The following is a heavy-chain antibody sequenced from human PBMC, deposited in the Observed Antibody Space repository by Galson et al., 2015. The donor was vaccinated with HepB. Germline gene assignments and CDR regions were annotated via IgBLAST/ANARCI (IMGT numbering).Heavy chain of an antibody. CDR1: GFTFGDYG. CDR2: IRSNAYGGT. Sequence: SLRLSCAPSGFTFGDYGVTWFRQAPGKGLEWVGFIRSNAYGGTEYAASVKGRFTISRDDSKNIAYLQMNNLKTEDTAVYYCTRVHSNYDWFFDLWGRGTLVTVSS. CDR3: TRVHSNYDWFFDL. D-gene: IGHD4-11*01. V-gene: IGHV3-49*03. J-gene: IGHJ2*01.